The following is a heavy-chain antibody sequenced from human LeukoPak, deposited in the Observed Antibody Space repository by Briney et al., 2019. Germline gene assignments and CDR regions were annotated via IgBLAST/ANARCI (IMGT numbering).Heavy chain of an antibody. CDR1: GFTFSSYS. V-gene: IGHV3-21*01. D-gene: IGHD6-6*01. CDR2: ISSSSSYI. CDR3: ARDPGSSGLSWFDP. J-gene: IGHJ5*02. Sequence: PGGSLRLSCAASGFTFSSYSMNWVRQAPGKGLEWVSSISSSSSYIYYAHSVKGRFTISRDNAKNSLYLQMNSLRAEDTAVYYCARDPGSSGLSWFDPWGQGTLVTVSS.